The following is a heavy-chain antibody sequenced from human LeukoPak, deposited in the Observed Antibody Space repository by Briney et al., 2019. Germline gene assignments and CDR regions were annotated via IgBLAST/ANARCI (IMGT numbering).Heavy chain of an antibody. D-gene: IGHD3-10*01. CDR3: VKVMIATPLIRGVSRLFYFYGMEV. Sequence: GGSLRLSCAASGFTFSSYDMHWVRQAPGKGLEWVSLISYDGSNEYYADSVKGRFTISRDNSKKTLYLQVNSLRAEDTAVYYCVKVMIATPLIRGVSRLFYFYGMEVWGQGTTVTVSS. CDR1: GFTFSSYD. V-gene: IGHV3-30*18. CDR2: ISYDGSNE. J-gene: IGHJ6*02.